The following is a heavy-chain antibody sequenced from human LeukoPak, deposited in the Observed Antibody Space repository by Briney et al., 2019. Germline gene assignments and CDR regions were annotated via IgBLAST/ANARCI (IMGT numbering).Heavy chain of an antibody. CDR1: GGSISSSSYY. D-gene: IGHD6-19*01. Sequence: PSETLSLTCTVSGGSISSSSYYWGWIRQPPGKGLEWIGSIYYSGSTYYNPSLKSRVTISVDTSKNQFSLKLSSVTAADTAVYYCARGADTGYSSDSWGQGTLVTVSS. CDR3: ARGADTGYSSDS. V-gene: IGHV4-39*07. CDR2: IYYSGST. J-gene: IGHJ5*02.